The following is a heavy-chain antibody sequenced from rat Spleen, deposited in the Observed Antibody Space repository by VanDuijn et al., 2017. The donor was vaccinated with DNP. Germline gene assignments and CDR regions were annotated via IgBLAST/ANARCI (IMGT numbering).Heavy chain of an antibody. V-gene: IGHV2-32*01. CDR2: MWYDGDT. Sequence: QVQLKESGPSLVQPSQTLSLTCTVSGFFLTSYGVSWVRQPSGKGPEWMGKMWYDGDTAYNSALKSRLSISRDTSKSQVFLKMNSLQTDDTATYYCARWSNFFDYWGQGVMVTVSS. J-gene: IGHJ2*01. CDR1: GFFLTSYG. CDR3: ARWSNFFDY.